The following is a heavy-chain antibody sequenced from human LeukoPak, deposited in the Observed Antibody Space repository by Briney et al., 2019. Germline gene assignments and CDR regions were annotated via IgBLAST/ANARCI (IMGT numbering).Heavy chain of an antibody. CDR1: GGSFSGYY. V-gene: IGHV4-34*01. J-gene: IGHJ3*02. Sequence: PSETLSLTCAVYGGSFSGYYWSWIRQPPGKGLEWIGEINHSGSTNYNPSLKSRVTISVGTSKNQFSLKLSSVTAADTAVYYCARGRGDYYGSGSYYNYLDAFDIWGQGTMVTVSS. CDR2: INHSGST. D-gene: IGHD3-10*01. CDR3: ARGRGDYYGSGSYYNYLDAFDI.